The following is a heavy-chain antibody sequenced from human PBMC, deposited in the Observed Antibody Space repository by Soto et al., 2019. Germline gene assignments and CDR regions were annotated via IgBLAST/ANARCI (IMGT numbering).Heavy chain of an antibody. CDR2: IWYDGSKK. CDR3: AKVVASIEPQLRFLEWAAQE. V-gene: IGHV3-33*06. D-gene: IGHD3-3*01. Sequence: GGSLRLSCAASGFTFSSYGMHWVRQAPGKGLEWVAVIWYDGSKKYYADSVKGRFTISRDNSKNTLYLQMNSLRAEDTAVYYCAKVVASIEPQLRFLEWAAQEGGQGTLVTVSS. J-gene: IGHJ4*02. CDR1: GFTFSSYG.